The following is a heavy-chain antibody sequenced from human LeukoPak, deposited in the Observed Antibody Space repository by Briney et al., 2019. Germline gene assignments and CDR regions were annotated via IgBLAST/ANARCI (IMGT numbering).Heavy chain of an antibody. J-gene: IGHJ4*02. V-gene: IGHV4-39*07. Sequence: SETLSLTCAVSGGSISSSSYYWGWIRQPPGKGLEWIGSIYYSGSTYYNPSLKSRVTISVDTSKNQFSLKLSSVTAADTAVYYCARMIVVVPAAIRRPYYFDYWGQGTLATVSS. CDR2: IYYSGST. D-gene: IGHD2-2*01. CDR3: ARMIVVVPAAIRRPYYFDY. CDR1: GGSISSSSYY.